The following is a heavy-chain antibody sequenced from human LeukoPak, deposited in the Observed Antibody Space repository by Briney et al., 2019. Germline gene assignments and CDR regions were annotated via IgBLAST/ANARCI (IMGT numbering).Heavy chain of an antibody. Sequence: PGGSLRLSCAASGFTFSSYSMNWVRQAPGKGLEGVSYISSSSSTIYYADSVKGRFTISRDNAKNSLYLQMNRLRAEDTAVYYCARIVSGYFNYWGQGTLVTVSS. CDR1: GFTFSSYS. V-gene: IGHV3-48*04. D-gene: IGHD3-22*01. CDR2: ISSSSSTI. CDR3: ARIVSGYFNY. J-gene: IGHJ4*02.